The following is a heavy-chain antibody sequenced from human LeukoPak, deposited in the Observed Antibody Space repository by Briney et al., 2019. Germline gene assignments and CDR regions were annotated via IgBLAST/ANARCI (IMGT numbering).Heavy chain of an antibody. CDR1: GFTFSTYS. CDR3: AMATDSYQFDY. D-gene: IGHD5-24*01. CDR2: ISGSGSYI. Sequence: TGGSLRLSCAASGFTFSTYSMNWVRQAPGKGLGWVSYISGSGSYIYYADSVKGRFTISRDDGKNSLYLQMNSLRAEDTAVYYCAMATDSYQFDYWGQGTLVTVSS. J-gene: IGHJ4*02. V-gene: IGHV3-21*01.